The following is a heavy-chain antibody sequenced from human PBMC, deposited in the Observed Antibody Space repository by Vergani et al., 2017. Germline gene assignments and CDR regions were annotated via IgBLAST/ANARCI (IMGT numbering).Heavy chain of an antibody. CDR1: GGTFTSYA. CDR2: IIPIFGTA. Sequence: QVQLLQSGAEVKKPGSSVKVSCKASGGTFTSYAISWVRQAPGQGLEWMGGIIPIFGTANYAQKFQGRVTITADKSTSTAYMELSSLRSEDTAVYYCAGDRMVRGVIIGCVDYWGQGTLVTVAS. V-gene: IGHV1-69*06. CDR3: AGDRMVRGVIIGCVDY. J-gene: IGHJ4*02. D-gene: IGHD3-10*01.